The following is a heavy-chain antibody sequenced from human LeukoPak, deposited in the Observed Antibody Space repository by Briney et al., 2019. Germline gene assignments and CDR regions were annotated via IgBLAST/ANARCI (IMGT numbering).Heavy chain of an antibody. V-gene: IGHV4-61*02. CDR3: ARERAGAFDV. CDR1: GGSISSGPFY. CDR2: IFDSGST. J-gene: IGHJ3*01. Sequence: SQTLSLTCSVSGGSISSGPFYWNWLRQPAGKGLEWIRRIFDSGSTDYNPSLKSRVTISVDTSKDQFSLRLSSVTAADTAVYHCARERAGAFDVWGQGALVTVSS.